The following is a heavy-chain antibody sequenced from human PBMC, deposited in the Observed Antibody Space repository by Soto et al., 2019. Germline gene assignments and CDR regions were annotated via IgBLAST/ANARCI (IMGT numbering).Heavy chain of an antibody. Sequence: ASVKVSCKASGYTFGIYSITWVRQAPGQGLEWLGGINTCSGKTYYAQKVQGRVTLTTDTSTSTAYMDMRSLRSDDTAVYYCARRYGDPSSSTGFDYWGQGTLVTVSS. CDR1: GYTFGIYS. CDR2: INTCSGKT. D-gene: IGHD2-21*02. J-gene: IGHJ4*02. CDR3: ARRYGDPSSSTGFDY. V-gene: IGHV1-18*01.